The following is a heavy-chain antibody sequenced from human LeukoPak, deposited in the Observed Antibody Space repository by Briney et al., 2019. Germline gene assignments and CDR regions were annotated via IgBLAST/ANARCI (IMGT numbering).Heavy chain of an antibody. Sequence: SGESLKISCKGSGYSFTSYWISWVRQMPGKGLEWMGRIDPSDSYTNYSPSFQGHVTISADKSISTAYLQWSSLKASDTAMYYCALGVVTGYYYGMDVWGQGTTVTVSS. D-gene: IGHD3-22*01. CDR3: ALGVVTGYYYGMDV. CDR2: IDPSDSYT. CDR1: GYSFTSYW. V-gene: IGHV5-10-1*01. J-gene: IGHJ6*02.